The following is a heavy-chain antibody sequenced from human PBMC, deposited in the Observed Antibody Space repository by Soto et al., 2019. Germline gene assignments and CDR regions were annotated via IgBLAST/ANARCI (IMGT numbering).Heavy chain of an antibody. CDR3: ARDSEGYSYGFNWFDP. J-gene: IGHJ5*02. V-gene: IGHV3-7*01. D-gene: IGHD5-18*01. CDR2: IKQDGSEK. CDR1: GFTFSSYW. Sequence: GGSLRLSCAASGFTFSSYWMSWVRQAPGKGLEWVANIKQDGSEKYYVDSVKGRFTISRDNAKNSLYLQMNSLRAEDTAVYYCARDSEGYSYGFNWFDPWGQGTLVTVSS.